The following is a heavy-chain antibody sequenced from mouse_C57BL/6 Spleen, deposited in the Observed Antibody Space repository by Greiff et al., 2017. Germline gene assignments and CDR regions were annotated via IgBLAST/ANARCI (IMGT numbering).Heavy chain of an antibody. V-gene: IGHV3-6*01. D-gene: IGHD1-1*01. CDR1: GYSITRGYY. CDR2: ISYDGSN. CDR3: ARGYGKDAMDY. J-gene: IGHJ4*01. Sequence: VQLQQSGPGLVKPSQSLSLTCSVTGYSITRGYYWNWIRQFPGNKLEWMGYISYDGSNNYNPSHKNQISITRDTSKNQFFLKLNSVTTEDTATYYCARGYGKDAMDYWGQGTSVTVSS.